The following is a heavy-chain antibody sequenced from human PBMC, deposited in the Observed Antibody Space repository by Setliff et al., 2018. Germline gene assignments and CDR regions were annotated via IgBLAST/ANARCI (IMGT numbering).Heavy chain of an antibody. D-gene: IGHD2-21*01. J-gene: IGHJ4*02. CDR3: ASGDWFYFDC. V-gene: IGHV3-23*01. CDR2: IHVSGGTT. Sequence: GGSLRLSCEASTFTFTKYAVTWVRQAPGKGLEWVSSIHVSGGTTYYADSVKGRFTISRDTAKNSVYLQMNSLRAEDTGVYYCASGDWFYFDCWGQGPWSPSPQ. CDR1: TFTFTKYA.